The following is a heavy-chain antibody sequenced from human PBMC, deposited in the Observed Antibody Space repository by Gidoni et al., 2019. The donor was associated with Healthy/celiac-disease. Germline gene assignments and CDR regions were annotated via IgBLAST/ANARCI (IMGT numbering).Heavy chain of an antibody. CDR3: ASRGCSSTSCRGPFDY. CDR1: GGSLSGYY. D-gene: IGHD2-2*01. CDR2: INHSGST. V-gene: IGHV4-34*01. J-gene: IGHJ4*02. Sequence: VQLQQWGAGLLKPSETLSLTCAVSGGSLSGYYWSWIRQPPGKGLEWIGEINHSGSTNYNPSLKSRVTISVDTSKNQFSLKLSSVTAADTAVYYCASRGCSSTSCRGPFDYWGQGTLVTVSS.